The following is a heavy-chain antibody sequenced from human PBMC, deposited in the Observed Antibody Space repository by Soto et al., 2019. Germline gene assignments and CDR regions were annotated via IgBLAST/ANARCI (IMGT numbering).Heavy chain of an antibody. V-gene: IGHV2-5*02. CDR1: GFSLSTSGVG. CDR2: IYWDDDK. D-gene: IGHD6-13*01. J-gene: IGHJ4*02. CDR3: AHSVPTAAAGTVGFDY. Sequence: SGPTLVNPTQTLTLTCTFSGFSLSTSGVGVGWIRQPPGKALEWLALIYWDDDKRYSPSLKSRLTITKDTSKNQVVLTMTNMDPVDTATYYCAHSVPTAAAGTVGFDYWGQGTLVTVSS.